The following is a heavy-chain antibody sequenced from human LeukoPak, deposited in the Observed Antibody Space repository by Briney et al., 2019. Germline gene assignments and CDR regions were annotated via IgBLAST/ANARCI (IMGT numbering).Heavy chain of an antibody. J-gene: IGHJ6*02. Sequence: GGSLRLSCAASGFTFSSYAMHWVRHTPGKGLEWVSGITWNRDKIGYGDSVKGRFTISRDNVKNVLYLQMNSLRPEDTALYYCAKDLGSAITSALVLDVWGQGTTVIVS. CDR1: GFTFSSYA. CDR2: ITWNRDKI. D-gene: IGHD2-15*01. CDR3: AKDLGSAITSALVLDV. V-gene: IGHV3-9*01.